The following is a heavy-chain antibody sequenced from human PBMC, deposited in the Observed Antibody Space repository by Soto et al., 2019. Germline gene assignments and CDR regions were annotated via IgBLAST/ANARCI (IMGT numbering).Heavy chain of an antibody. CDR1: GYTLTELS. J-gene: IGHJ5*02. D-gene: IGHD3-10*01. CDR2: FDPEDGDT. V-gene: IGHV1-24*01. CDR3: ATKAVTVTMVRGVITMRVCFDR. Sequence: ASVKVSCKVSGYTLTELSMHWVRQAPGKGLEWMGGFDPEDGDTIYAQKFQGRVTMTEDTSTDTAYMELSSLRSEDTAVYYCATKAVTVTMVRGVITMRVCFDRWGQGTLVTVSS.